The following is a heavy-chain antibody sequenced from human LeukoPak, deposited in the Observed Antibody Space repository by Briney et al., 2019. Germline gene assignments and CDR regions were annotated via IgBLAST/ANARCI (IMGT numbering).Heavy chain of an antibody. Sequence: PSETLSLTCAVYGGSFSGYYWSWICQPPGKGLEWIGEINHSGSTNYNPSLKSRVTISVDTSKNQFSLKLSSVTAADTAVYYCARASFIAARPYDPWGQEPWSPSPQ. CDR1: GGSFSGYY. D-gene: IGHD6-6*01. CDR3: ARASFIAARPYDP. V-gene: IGHV4-34*01. J-gene: IGHJ5*02. CDR2: INHSGST.